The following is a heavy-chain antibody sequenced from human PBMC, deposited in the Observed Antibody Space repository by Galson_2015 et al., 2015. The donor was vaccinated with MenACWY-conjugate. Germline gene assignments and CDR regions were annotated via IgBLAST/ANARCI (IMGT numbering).Heavy chain of an antibody. CDR3: ARDRRDWNDSTHYYYYYGMDV. Sequence: SLRLSCAASGFTVSSNYMSWVRQAPGKGLEWVSVIYSGGSTYYADSVKGRFTISRHNSKNTLYLQMNSLRAEDTAVYYCARDRRDWNDSTHYYYYYGMDVWGQGTTVTVSS. CDR1: GFTVSSNY. J-gene: IGHJ6*02. V-gene: IGHV3-53*04. D-gene: IGHD1-1*01. CDR2: IYSGGST.